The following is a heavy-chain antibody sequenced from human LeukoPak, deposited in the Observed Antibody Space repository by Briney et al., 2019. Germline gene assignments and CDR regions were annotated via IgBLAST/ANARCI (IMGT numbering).Heavy chain of an antibody. CDR3: ARSGHYGAGTYYSLNGFDP. Sequence: PGGSLRLSCAASGSTFSSFSMNWVRQAPGKGLEWVSYISSASLAIYYADSVKGRFTISRDNAKDSLYLQMNSLRAEDAAVYYCARSGHYGAGTYYSLNGFDPWGQGTLVTVSS. CDR1: GSTFSSFS. CDR2: ISSASLAI. J-gene: IGHJ5*02. D-gene: IGHD3-10*01. V-gene: IGHV3-48*01.